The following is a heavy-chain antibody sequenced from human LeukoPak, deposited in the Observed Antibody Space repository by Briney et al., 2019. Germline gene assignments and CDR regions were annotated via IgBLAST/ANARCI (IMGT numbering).Heavy chain of an antibody. D-gene: IGHD5-24*01. CDR3: ARLGRDGYNYDY. CDR1: GYTFTGYY. J-gene: IGHJ4*02. Sequence: ASVKVSCKASGYTFTGYYMHWVRQAPGQGLEWMGWINPNSGGTNYAQKFQGWVTMTRGTSISTAYMELSRLRSDDTAVYYCARLGRDGYNYDYWGQGTLVTVSS. V-gene: IGHV1-2*04. CDR2: INPNSGGT.